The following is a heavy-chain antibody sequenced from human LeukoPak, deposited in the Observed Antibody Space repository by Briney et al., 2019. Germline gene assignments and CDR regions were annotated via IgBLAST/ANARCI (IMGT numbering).Heavy chain of an antibody. Sequence: SVKVPCKASGGTFSSYAISWVRQAPGQGLEWMGGIIPIFGTANYAQKFQGRVTITADESTSTAYMELSSLRSEDTAVYYCARVGRAYSSSWYWFDPWGQGTLVTVSS. D-gene: IGHD6-13*01. CDR1: GGTFSSYA. CDR2: IIPIFGTA. V-gene: IGHV1-69*13. CDR3: ARVGRAYSSSWYWFDP. J-gene: IGHJ5*02.